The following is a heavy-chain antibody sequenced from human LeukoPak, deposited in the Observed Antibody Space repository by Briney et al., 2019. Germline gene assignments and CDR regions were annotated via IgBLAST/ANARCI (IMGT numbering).Heavy chain of an antibody. V-gene: IGHV4-59*01. D-gene: IGHD5-18*01. Sequence: SETLSLTCTVSGGSISSYYWSWIRQPPGKGLEWIEYIYYSGSTNYNPSLKSRVTISVDTSKNQFSLKLSSVTAADTAVYYCARDASYSYGYLGYYYYGMDVWGQGTTVTVSS. J-gene: IGHJ6*02. CDR3: ARDASYSYGYLGYYYYGMDV. CDR2: IYYSGST. CDR1: GGSISSYY.